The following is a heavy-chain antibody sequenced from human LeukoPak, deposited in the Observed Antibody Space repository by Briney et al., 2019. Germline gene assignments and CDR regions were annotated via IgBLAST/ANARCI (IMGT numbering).Heavy chain of an antibody. CDR2: IYDSGST. D-gene: IGHD5-24*01. J-gene: IGHJ4*02. Sequence: PSETLSLTCTVSGGSISSYYWSWVRQPPGKGLEWIGYIYDSGSTNYNPSLKGRVTISVDTSKNQFSLKLSSVTAADTAVYYCARHKVDGYNYRTDFDYWGQGTLVTVSS. CDR3: ARHKVDGYNYRTDFDY. V-gene: IGHV4-59*08. CDR1: GGSISSYY.